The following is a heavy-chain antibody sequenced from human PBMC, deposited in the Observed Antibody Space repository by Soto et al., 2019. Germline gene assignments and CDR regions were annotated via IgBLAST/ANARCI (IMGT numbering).Heavy chain of an antibody. CDR3: AREMDDILTGYYNYYFDY. J-gene: IGHJ4*02. Sequence: ASVKVSCKASGGTFSSYAISWVRQAPGQGLEWMGGIIPIFGTANYAQKLQGRVTITADESTSTAYMELGSLRSEDTAVYYCAREMDDILTGYYNYYFDYWGQGTLVTVSS. D-gene: IGHD3-9*01. V-gene: IGHV1-69*13. CDR1: GGTFSSYA. CDR2: IIPIFGTA.